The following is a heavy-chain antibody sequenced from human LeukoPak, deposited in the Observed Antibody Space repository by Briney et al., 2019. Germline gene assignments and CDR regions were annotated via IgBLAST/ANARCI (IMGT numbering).Heavy chain of an antibody. V-gene: IGHV3-48*01. CDR3: ARDHYGDYGVDY. Sequence: PAGESLKISCAASGFTFSSYSMNWVRQAPGKGLEWVSYISSSSRTIYYADSVKGRFTISRDNAKNSLYLQMNSLRAEDTAVYYCARDHYGDYGVDYWGQGTLVTASS. CDR1: GFTFSSYS. J-gene: IGHJ4*02. CDR2: ISSSSRTI. D-gene: IGHD4-17*01.